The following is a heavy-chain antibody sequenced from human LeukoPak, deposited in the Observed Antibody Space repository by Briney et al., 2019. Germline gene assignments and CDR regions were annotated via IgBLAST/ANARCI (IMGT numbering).Heavy chain of an antibody. CDR1: GFIFSNYG. V-gene: IGHV3-23*01. Sequence: PGGTLRLSCAASGFIFSNYGMNWVRQAPGKGLEWVSGITSGGLTFYSSSVKGRFTISRDNSKNTLYLQMNSLRAADTAVYYCARDKGTSYLSSFDYWGQGTLVTVSS. D-gene: IGHD6-6*01. J-gene: IGHJ4*02. CDR2: ITSGGLT. CDR3: ARDKGTSYLSSFDY.